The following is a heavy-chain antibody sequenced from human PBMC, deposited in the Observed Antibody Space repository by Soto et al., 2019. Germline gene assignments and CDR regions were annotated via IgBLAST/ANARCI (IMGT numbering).Heavy chain of an antibody. CDR2: IIPIFGTA. CDR1: GGTFSSYA. CDR3: ARVRCSSTSCYTHYYYYGMDV. D-gene: IGHD2-2*02. Sequence: SVKVSCKASGGTFSSYAISWVRQAPGQGLEWMGGIIPIFGTANYAQKFQGRVTITADESTSTAYMELSSLRSEDKAVYYCARVRCSSTSCYTHYYYYGMDVWGQGTTVTVYS. V-gene: IGHV1-69*13. J-gene: IGHJ6*02.